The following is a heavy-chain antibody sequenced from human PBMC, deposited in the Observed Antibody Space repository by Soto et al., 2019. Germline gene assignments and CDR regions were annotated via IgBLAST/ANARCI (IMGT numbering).Heavy chain of an antibody. CDR1: GGSSSSYY. D-gene: IGHD4-4*01. J-gene: IGHJ4*02. CDR2: IYYSGST. V-gene: IGHV4-59*08. Sequence: SETLCLTCTVAGGSSSSYYWSWIRQPPGKGLECIGYIYYSGSTNYNPSLKSRVTISVDTSKNQFSLKLSSVTAADTAVYYCARNYSDYVDYWGQGTLVTSPQ. CDR3: ARNYSDYVDY.